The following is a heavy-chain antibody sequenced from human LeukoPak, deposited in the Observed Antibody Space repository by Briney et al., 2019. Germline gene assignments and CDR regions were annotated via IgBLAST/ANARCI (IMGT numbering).Heavy chain of an antibody. CDR3: AKGGPRHSYGMDV. Sequence: GGSLRLSCAASGFTFSNYAMSWVRQAPGKGLEWVSGISYSGSSTYYADSVKGRFTISRDNSKNTLYLRMNSLRAEDTALYYCAKGGPRHSYGMDVWGQGTTVTVSS. CDR1: GFTFSNYA. CDR2: ISYSGSST. J-gene: IGHJ6*02. V-gene: IGHV3-23*01.